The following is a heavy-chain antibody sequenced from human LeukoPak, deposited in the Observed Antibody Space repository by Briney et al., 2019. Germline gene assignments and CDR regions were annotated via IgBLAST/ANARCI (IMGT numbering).Heavy chain of an antibody. Sequence: SVKVSCKASGGTFSSYAISWVRQAPGQGLEWMGRIIPILGIANYAQKFQGRVTMTRNTSISTAYMELSSLRSEDTAVYYCARVVVDSGYDYSPYYYYGMDVWGQGTTVTVSS. CDR1: GGTFSSYA. D-gene: IGHD5-12*01. J-gene: IGHJ6*02. CDR2: IIPILGIA. V-gene: IGHV1-69*04. CDR3: ARVVVDSGYDYSPYYYYGMDV.